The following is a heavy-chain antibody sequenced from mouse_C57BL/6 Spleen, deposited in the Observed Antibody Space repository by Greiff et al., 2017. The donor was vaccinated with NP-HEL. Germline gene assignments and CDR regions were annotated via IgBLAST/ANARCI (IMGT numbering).Heavy chain of an antibody. Sequence: QVQLQQPGAELVKPGASVKLSCKASGYTFTSYWMHWVKQRPGQGLEWIGMIHPNSGSTNYNEKFKSKATLTVDKSSSTAYMQLSSLTSEDSAVYYCARESDYYGSDYWGQGTTLTVSS. J-gene: IGHJ2*01. CDR2: IHPNSGST. CDR3: ARESDYYGSDY. CDR1: GYTFTSYW. V-gene: IGHV1-64*01. D-gene: IGHD1-1*01.